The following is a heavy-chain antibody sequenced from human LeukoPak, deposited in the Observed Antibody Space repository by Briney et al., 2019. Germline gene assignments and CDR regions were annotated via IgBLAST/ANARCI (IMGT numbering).Heavy chain of an antibody. D-gene: IGHD4-17*01. CDR3: AKEGTVTNFVWVDV. CDR1: GFTFSDYW. Sequence: GESLRLSCAASGFTFSDYWLHWVRQAPGKGLVWVSRIDSDGSDTSYADSVKGRFTISRDNSKNTLYLQLSSLRVEDTAVYYCAKEGTVTNFVWVDVWGQGTTVTVSS. J-gene: IGHJ6*02. CDR2: IDSDGSDT. V-gene: IGHV3-74*01.